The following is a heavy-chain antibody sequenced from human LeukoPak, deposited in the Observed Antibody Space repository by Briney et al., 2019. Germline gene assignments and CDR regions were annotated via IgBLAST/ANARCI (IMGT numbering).Heavy chain of an antibody. Sequence: ASVKVSCKASGGTFSSYAISWVRQAPGQRLEWMGRIIPIFGTANYAQKFQGRVTITTDESTSTAYMELSSLRSEDTAVYYCASGDDYGDYVPLLAPFDIWGQGTMVTVSS. CDR2: IIPIFGTA. V-gene: IGHV1-69*05. CDR1: GGTFSSYA. D-gene: IGHD4-17*01. CDR3: ASGDDYGDYVPLLAPFDI. J-gene: IGHJ3*02.